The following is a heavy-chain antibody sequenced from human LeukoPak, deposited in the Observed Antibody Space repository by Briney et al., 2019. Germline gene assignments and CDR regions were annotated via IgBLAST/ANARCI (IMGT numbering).Heavy chain of an antibody. CDR2: ISAYNGNT. Sequence: GASXXXXXXASXXTFTSYGISXVRQAPGQGVEXXGXISAYNGNTNYAQKLQGTLTMTTDTSTSTAYMELRSLRSDDTAVYYCARMELELLWFGEDWFDPWGQGTLVTVSS. CDR1: XXTFTSYG. J-gene: IGHJ5*02. CDR3: ARMELELLWFGEDWFDP. D-gene: IGHD3-10*01. V-gene: IGHV1-18*01.